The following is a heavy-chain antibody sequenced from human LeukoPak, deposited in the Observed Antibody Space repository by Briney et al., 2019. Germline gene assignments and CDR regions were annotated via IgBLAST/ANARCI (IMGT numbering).Heavy chain of an antibody. Sequence: GGSLRLSCAASGFIFSDYYMSWLRQAPGKGLEWVSYISTTGTTIYYADSVKGRFTISRDNTKNSLYQQMNSLRAEDTAVYYCAREYSSSSTHYWGQGTLATVSS. V-gene: IGHV3-11*04. D-gene: IGHD6-6*01. J-gene: IGHJ4*02. CDR2: ISTTGTTI. CDR1: GFIFSDYY. CDR3: AREYSSSSTHY.